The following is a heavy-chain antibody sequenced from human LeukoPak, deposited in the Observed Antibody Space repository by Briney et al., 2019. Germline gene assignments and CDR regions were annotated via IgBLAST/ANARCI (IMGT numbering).Heavy chain of an antibody. CDR1: GYTFTSYG. Sequence: ASVKVSCKASGYTFTSYGISWVRQAPGQGLEWMGWISAYNGNANYAQKLQGRVTMTTDTSTSTAYMELRSLRSDDTAVYYCARTYCSGGSCHFDYWGQGTLVTVSS. J-gene: IGHJ4*02. CDR2: ISAYNGNA. V-gene: IGHV1-18*01. D-gene: IGHD2-15*01. CDR3: ARTYCSGGSCHFDY.